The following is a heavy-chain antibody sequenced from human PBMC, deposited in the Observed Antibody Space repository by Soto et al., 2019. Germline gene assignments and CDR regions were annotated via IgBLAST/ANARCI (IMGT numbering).Heavy chain of an antibody. CDR2: IIPIFGTA. CDR1: GGTFSSYA. Sequence: ASVKVSCKASGGTFSSYAISWVRQAPGQGLEWMGGIIPIFGTANYAQKFQGRVTITADESTGTAYMGLGSLGSEDTAVYYCARDEEMATIGWGQGTLVTVSS. D-gene: IGHD5-12*01. J-gene: IGHJ4*02. CDR3: ARDEEMATIG. V-gene: IGHV1-69*13.